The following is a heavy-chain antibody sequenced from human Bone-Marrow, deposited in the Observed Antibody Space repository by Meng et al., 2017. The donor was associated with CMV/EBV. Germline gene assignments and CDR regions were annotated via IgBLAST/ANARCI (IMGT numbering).Heavy chain of an antibody. CDR3: AKSLYSSSWGIFDY. CDR2: INSDGSST. Sequence: GESLKISCAASGFTFSSYWMHWVRQAPGKGLVWVSRINSDGSSTSYADSVKGRFTISRDNSKNSLYLQMNSLRTEDTALYYCAKSLYSSSWGIFDYWGQGTLVTVPQ. D-gene: IGHD6-13*01. CDR1: GFTFSSYW. V-gene: IGHV3-74*01. J-gene: IGHJ4*02.